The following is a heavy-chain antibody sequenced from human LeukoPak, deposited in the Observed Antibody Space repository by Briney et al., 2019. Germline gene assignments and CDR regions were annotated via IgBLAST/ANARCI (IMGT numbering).Heavy chain of an antibody. CDR1: GGSINSDYW. Sequence: PSETLSLTCAVSGGSINSDYWWTWVRQSPGKELEWIGEIYHTGSVNYNLSLESRVTISRDRSKNQFSLMLRSVTAADTAVYYCARHDDFLSAYNYWGQGILVTVSS. J-gene: IGHJ4*02. CDR2: IYHTGSV. V-gene: IGHV4-4*02. CDR3: ARHDDFLSAYNY. D-gene: IGHD3-3*01.